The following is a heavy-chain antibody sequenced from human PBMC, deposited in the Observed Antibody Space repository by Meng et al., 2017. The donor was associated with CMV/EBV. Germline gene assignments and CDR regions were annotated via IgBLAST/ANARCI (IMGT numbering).Heavy chain of an antibody. CDR3: ARDSHFDKDAFDI. D-gene: IGHD3-9*01. CDR2: VYFGAST. J-gene: IGHJ3*02. CDR1: GDSIGTSGYY. Sequence: GSLRLSCTVSGDSIGTSGYYWVWIRQPPGQGLEWIGSVYFGASTYYNPSLKSRTTISVDTAKNQFSLRLDSVAAADTAVYYCARDSHFDKDAFDIWGQGTMVTVSS. V-gene: IGHV4-39*02.